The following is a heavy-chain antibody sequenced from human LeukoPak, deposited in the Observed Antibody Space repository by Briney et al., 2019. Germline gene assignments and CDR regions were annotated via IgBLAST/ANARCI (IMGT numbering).Heavy chain of an antibody. CDR1: GASIDSHSW. Sequence: PSETLSLTCAVSGASIDSHSWWSWVRQPPGKGLEWIGEIYHSGGANYKPSLKSRVTMSVDTSKNRFSLKLTSVTAADTAVYYCARVGGTNYYYYGMDVWGQGTTVTVSS. D-gene: IGHD1-1*01. J-gene: IGHJ6*02. CDR3: ARVGGTNYYYYGMDV. CDR2: IYHSGGA. V-gene: IGHV4/OR15-8*01.